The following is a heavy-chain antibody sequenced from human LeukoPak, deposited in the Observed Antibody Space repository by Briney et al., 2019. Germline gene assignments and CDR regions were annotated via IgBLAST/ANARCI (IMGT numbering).Heavy chain of an antibody. CDR1: NGSINDYY. Sequence: PSETLSLTCSVSNGSINDYYWSWIRQPPGKGLEWIGYIYYSGSTNYNPSLKSRVTISVDTSKNQFSLKLSSVTAADTAVYYCARLGSSGYSGIDYWGQGTLVTVSS. V-gene: IGHV4-59*08. CDR3: ARLGSSGYSGIDY. CDR2: IYYSGST. D-gene: IGHD3-22*01. J-gene: IGHJ4*02.